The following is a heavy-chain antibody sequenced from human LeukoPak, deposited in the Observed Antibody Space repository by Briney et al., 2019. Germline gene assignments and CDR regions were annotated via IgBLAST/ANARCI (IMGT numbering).Heavy chain of an antibody. V-gene: IGHV4-59*08. Sequence: SETLSLTCTVSGGSISSYYWSWIRQPPGKGLEWIGYIYYSGSTNYNPSLTSRVTISVDTSKNQFSLRLTSVAAADTAVYFCARHGIWFGDTNRWFDPWGQGTLVTVSS. CDR1: GGSISSYY. D-gene: IGHD3-10*01. CDR3: ARHGIWFGDTNRWFDP. J-gene: IGHJ5*02. CDR2: IYYSGST.